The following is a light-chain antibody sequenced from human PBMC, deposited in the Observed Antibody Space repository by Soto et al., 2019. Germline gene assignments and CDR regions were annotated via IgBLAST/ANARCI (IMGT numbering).Light chain of an antibody. CDR3: QSFDSSRFYV. CDR2: GNS. V-gene: IGLV1-40*01. CDR1: SSNIGTGYD. J-gene: IGLJ1*01. Sequence: SVLTQXPSVSGTPGQRVTISCTGSSSNIGTGYDVHWYQQLPGTAPKLLIYGNSNRPSGVPDRFSGSKSGTSASLAITGLQAEDEADYYCQSFDSSRFYVFGTGTKVTV.